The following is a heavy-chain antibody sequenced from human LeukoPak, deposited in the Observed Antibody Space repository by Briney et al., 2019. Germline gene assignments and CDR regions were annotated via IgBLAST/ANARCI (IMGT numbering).Heavy chain of an antibody. V-gene: IGHV4-34*01. CDR2: INHSGST. CDR3: ARGSREAGQYYDSSGYSDY. D-gene: IGHD3-22*01. Sequence: PSETLSLTCAVYGGSFSGYYWSWIRQPPGKGLEWIGEINHSGSTSYNPSLKSRVTISVDTSKNQFSLKLSSVTAADTAVYYCARGSREAGQYYDSSGYSDYWGQGTLVTVSS. CDR1: GGSFSGYY. J-gene: IGHJ4*02.